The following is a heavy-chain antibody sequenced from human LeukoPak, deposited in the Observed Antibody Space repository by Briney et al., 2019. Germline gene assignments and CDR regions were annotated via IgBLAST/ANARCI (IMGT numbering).Heavy chain of an antibody. J-gene: IGHJ4*02. CDR3: ARTFYSIYYFDY. CDR1: GGSISSHY. V-gene: IGHV4-59*11. D-gene: IGHD4-11*01. CDR2: IYYSGST. Sequence: KPSETLSLTCTVSGGSISSHYWSWLRQPPGKGLEWIGYIYYSGSTNYNPSLKSRVTISVDTSKNQFSLKLSSVTAADTAVYYCARTFYSIYYFDYWGQGTLVTVSS.